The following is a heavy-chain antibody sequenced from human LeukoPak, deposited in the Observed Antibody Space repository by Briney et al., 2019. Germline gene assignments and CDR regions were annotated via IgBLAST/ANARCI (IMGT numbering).Heavy chain of an antibody. Sequence: GASVKVSCKASGFTFTSSAMQWVRQARGQRLEWVGWIVVGSGNTNYAQKFQERVTITRDMSTSTAYMELSSLRSEDTAVCYCAADVYYDSSGYRSATPFGMDVWGQGTTVTVSS. J-gene: IGHJ6*02. CDR2: IVVGSGNT. CDR3: AADVYYDSSGYRSATPFGMDV. V-gene: IGHV1-58*02. D-gene: IGHD3-22*01. CDR1: GFTFTSSA.